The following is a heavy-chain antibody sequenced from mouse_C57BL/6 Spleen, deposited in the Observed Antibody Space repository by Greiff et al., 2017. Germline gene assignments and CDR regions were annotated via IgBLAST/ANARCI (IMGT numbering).Heavy chain of an antibody. D-gene: IGHD1-1*01. CDR2: IYPGNSDT. J-gene: IGHJ2*01. Sequence: VQLQQSGTVLARPGASVKMSCKTSGYTFTSYWMHWVKQRPGQGLEWIGAIYPGNSDTSYNQKFKGKDKLTAVTSASTAYMELSSLTNEDSAVYYCTRWAVVATDYWGQGTTLTVSS. CDR3: TRWAVVATDY. V-gene: IGHV1-5*01. CDR1: GYTFTSYW.